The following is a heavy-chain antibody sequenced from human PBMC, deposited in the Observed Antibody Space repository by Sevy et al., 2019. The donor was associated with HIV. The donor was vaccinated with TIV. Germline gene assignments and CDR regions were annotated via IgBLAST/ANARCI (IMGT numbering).Heavy chain of an antibody. D-gene: IGHD6-13*01. CDR2: ISYDGSNK. CDR3: GRGGRQQLVTVRGQNGHAFDI. CDR1: GFTFSSYA. Sequence: GGSLRLSCAASGFTFSSYAMHWVRQAPGKGLEWVAVISYDGSNKYYADSVKGRFTISRNNSKNTLYLQRNSLRAEDTAVYYCGRGGRQQLVTVRGQNGHAFDIWGQGTMVTVSS. V-gene: IGHV3-30-3*01. J-gene: IGHJ3*02.